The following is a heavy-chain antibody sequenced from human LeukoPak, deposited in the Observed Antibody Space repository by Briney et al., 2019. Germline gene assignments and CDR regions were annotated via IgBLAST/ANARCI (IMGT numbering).Heavy chain of an antibody. CDR3: ARATTVQMAPYYFDY. Sequence: GGSLRLSCAASEXTVSANYMSWVRQAPGKGLEWVSVIYSGGSTYYADSVKGRFTISRHNSQNTVYLQMNSLTAEDTAVYYCARATTVQMAPYYFDYWGQGTLVTVSS. CDR2: IYSGGST. V-gene: IGHV3-53*04. J-gene: IGHJ4*02. D-gene: IGHD1-14*01. CDR1: EXTVSANY.